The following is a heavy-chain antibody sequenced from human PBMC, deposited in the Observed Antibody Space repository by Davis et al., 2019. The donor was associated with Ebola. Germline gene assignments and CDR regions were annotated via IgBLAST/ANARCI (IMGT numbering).Heavy chain of an antibody. CDR3: ARGTELGY. CDR1: GFTFSSYA. CDR2: ISYGGSTK. Sequence: GGSLRLSCAASGFTFSSYAMHWARQAPGKGLEWVAFISYGGSTKYYADSVKGRFTISRGNSKNTLYLQMNSLRAEDTAVYYCARGTELGYWGQGTLVTVSS. D-gene: IGHD1-7*01. J-gene: IGHJ4*02. V-gene: IGHV3-30-3*01.